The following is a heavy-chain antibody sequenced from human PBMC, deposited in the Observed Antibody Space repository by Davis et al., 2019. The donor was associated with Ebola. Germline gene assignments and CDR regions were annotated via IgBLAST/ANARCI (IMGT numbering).Heavy chain of an antibody. D-gene: IGHD2-2*01. CDR1: GFTFSSYA. CDR2: ISGSGGST. Sequence: GESLKISCAASGFTFSSYAMSWVSQAPGKGLEWVSAISGSGGSTYYADSVKGRFTISRDNSKNTLYLQMNSLRAEDTAVYYCARQLPYYSYGMDVWGQGTTVTVSS. J-gene: IGHJ6*02. V-gene: IGHV3-23*01. CDR3: ARQLPYYSYGMDV.